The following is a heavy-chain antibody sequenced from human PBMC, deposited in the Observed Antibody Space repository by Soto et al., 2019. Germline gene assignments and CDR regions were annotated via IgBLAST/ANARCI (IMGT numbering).Heavy chain of an antibody. CDR2: ITYDGSFQ. CDR1: GFNFDNYG. V-gene: IGHV3-30*18. J-gene: IGHJ4*02. D-gene: IGHD1-7*01. Sequence: GGSLRLSCQASGFNFDNYGMHWVRQAPGKGLEWVAVITYDGSFQYYADSVKGRFTISRDNSNNTLSLHLNTQKPEDTAVYHCAKDRVGGTFYAPLGSWGQGTLVTVSS. CDR3: AKDRVGGTFYAPLGS.